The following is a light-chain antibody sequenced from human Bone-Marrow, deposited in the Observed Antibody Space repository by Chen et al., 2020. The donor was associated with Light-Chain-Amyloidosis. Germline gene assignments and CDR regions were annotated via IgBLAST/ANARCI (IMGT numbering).Light chain of an antibody. Sequence: EIVFTQSPGTLSLSPGEGANLSCRASQTISSNYLTWYQQKFGQAPRLLIYGSSSRATGIPDRFTGRGSGTDFTRTINRLEPEDFAMYYCKQYGTSPLTFGGGTKMEIK. CDR2: GSS. J-gene: IGKJ4*01. CDR3: KQYGTSPLT. CDR1: QTISSNY. V-gene: IGKV3-20*01.